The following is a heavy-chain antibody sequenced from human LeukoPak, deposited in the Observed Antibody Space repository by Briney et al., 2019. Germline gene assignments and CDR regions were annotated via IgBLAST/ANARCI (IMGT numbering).Heavy chain of an antibody. CDR1: GFTFNSYA. J-gene: IGHJ4*02. CDR3: AKGLRGGSGGNY. CDR2: ISSADKT. Sequence: PGGSLRLSCAASGFTFNSYAMSWVRQAPGKGLEWVSAISSADKTYHADSVKGRFTISRDNSKNTLYLQMNSLRAEDTAVYYCAKGLRGGSGGNYWGQGTLVTVSS. D-gene: IGHD2-15*01. V-gene: IGHV3-23*01.